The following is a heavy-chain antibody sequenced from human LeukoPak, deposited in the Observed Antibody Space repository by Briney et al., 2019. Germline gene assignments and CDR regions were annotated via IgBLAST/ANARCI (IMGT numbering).Heavy chain of an antibody. V-gene: IGHV4-38-2*02. CDR2: FYHSGNT. CDR1: GYSISSDYY. J-gene: IGHJ4*02. Sequence: SETLSLTCTVSGYSISSDYYWGWIRQPPGKGLEWIGNFYHSGNTYYNPSLKSRVTISVDTSKNQISLKLTSVTAADTAVYYCAREEWRKYYYEKWGQGTLVTVSS. CDR3: AREEWRKYYYEK. D-gene: IGHD3-22*01.